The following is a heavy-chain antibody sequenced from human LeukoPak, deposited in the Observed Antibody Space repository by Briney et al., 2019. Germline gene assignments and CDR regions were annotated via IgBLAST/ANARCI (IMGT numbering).Heavy chain of an antibody. J-gene: IGHJ4*02. D-gene: IGHD2-15*01. V-gene: IGHV4-59*01. CDR3: ARDRWLDF. Sequence: SETLSLTCTVSGVSISSYYWSWIRQPPGKGLEWIGDVYYSGTTNYNPSLKGRVTMSVDTSKNQFSLKLTSVTAADTAVYHCARDRWLDFWGQGTLVTVSS. CDR1: GVSISSYY. CDR2: VYYSGTT.